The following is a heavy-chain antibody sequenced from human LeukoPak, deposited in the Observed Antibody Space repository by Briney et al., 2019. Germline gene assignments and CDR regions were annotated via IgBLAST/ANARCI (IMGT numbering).Heavy chain of an antibody. Sequence: ASVKVSCKASGYTFTSYDINWVRQATGQGLEWMGWMNPNSGNTGYAQKFQGRVTITRNTSISTAYMELSSLRSEDTAVYYCARGEISLYSSEPGFDYWGQGTLVTVSS. CDR2: MNPNSGNT. CDR1: GYTFTSYD. D-gene: IGHD6-25*01. V-gene: IGHV1-8*03. J-gene: IGHJ4*02. CDR3: ARGEISLYSSEPGFDY.